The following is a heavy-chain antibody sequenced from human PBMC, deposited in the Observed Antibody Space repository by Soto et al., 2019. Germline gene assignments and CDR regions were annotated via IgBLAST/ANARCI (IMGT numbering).Heavy chain of an antibody. V-gene: IGHV1-3*01. CDR3: ARAGGGQPAIFGVVIIMSEGRNWFDP. J-gene: IGHJ5*02. CDR2: INAGNGNT. CDR1: GYTFTSYA. D-gene: IGHD3-3*01. Sequence: GASVKVSCKASGYTFTSYAMHWVRQAPGQRLEWMGWINAGNGNTKYSQKFQGRVTITRDTSASTAYMELSSLRSEDTAVYYCARAGGGQPAIFGVVIIMSEGRNWFDPWGQGTLVTVSS.